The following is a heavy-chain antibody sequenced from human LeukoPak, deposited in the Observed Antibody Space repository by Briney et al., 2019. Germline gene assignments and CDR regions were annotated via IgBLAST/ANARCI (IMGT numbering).Heavy chain of an antibody. CDR2: ISAYNGNT. CDR3: ARARTIFGVVPNYYMDV. D-gene: IGHD3-3*01. Sequence: ASVKVSCKASGYTFTSYGISWVRQAPGQGLEWMGWISAYNGNTNYAQKLQGRVTMTTDTSTSTAYMELRSLRSDDTAVYYCARARTIFGVVPNYYMDVWGKGTTVTVSS. CDR1: GYTFTSYG. V-gene: IGHV1-18*01. J-gene: IGHJ6*03.